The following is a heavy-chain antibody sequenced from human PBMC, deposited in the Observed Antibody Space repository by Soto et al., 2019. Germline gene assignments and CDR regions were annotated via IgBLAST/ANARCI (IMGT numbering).Heavy chain of an antibody. CDR2: IYYSGST. CDR3: ARHVRRVAVDSPFDY. J-gene: IGHJ4*02. CDR1: GGSISSSSYY. V-gene: IGHV4-39*01. Sequence: ASETLSLTCTVSGGSISSSSYYWGWIRQPPGKGLEWIGSIYYSGSTYYNPSLKSRVTISVDTSKNQFSLKLSSVTAADTAVYYCARHVRRVAVDSPFDYWGQGTLVTVSS. D-gene: IGHD6-19*01.